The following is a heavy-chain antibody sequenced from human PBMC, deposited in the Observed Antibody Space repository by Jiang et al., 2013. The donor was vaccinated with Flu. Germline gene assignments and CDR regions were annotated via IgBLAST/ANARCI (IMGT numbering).Heavy chain of an antibody. CDR2: ISYDGNNK. V-gene: IGHV3-30*18. CDR1: GVTFSSYG. D-gene: IGHD3-3*01. CDR3: AKGFRRYDFWSGYYDH. Sequence: QLLESGGGVVQPGRSLRLSCAVSGVTFSSYGMHWVRQAPGKGLEWLAVISYDGNNKYYADSVKGRFTISRDNSKNTLYLKMNSLRAEDTAVYYCAKGFRRYDFWSGYYDHWGQGTLVTVSS. J-gene: IGHJ4*02.